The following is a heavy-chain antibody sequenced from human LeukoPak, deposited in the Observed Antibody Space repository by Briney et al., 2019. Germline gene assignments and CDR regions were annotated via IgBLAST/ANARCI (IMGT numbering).Heavy chain of an antibody. V-gene: IGHV4-59*08. Sequence: SETLSLTCTVSGGSISSYYWSWIRQPPGKGLEWIGYIYYSGTTNYNPSLKSRLTISIDTSKNQFSLRLSSVTAADTAVYYCAGSTVVYDAFDIWGQGTMVTVSS. J-gene: IGHJ3*02. CDR3: AGSTVVYDAFDI. D-gene: IGHD4-23*01. CDR1: GGSISSYY. CDR2: IYYSGTT.